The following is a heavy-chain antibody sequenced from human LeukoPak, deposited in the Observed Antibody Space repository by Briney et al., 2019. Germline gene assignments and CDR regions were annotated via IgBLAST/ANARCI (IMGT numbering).Heavy chain of an antibody. CDR2: ISAYNGNT. CDR3: AREVGYCTNGVCRNPLAAAGYFDY. Sequence: GASVKVSCKASGYTFTSYGISWVRQAPGQGLEWMGWISAYNGNTNYAQKLQGRVTMTTDTSTSTAYMELRSLRSDDTAVYYCAREVGYCTNGVCRNPLAAAGYFDYWGQGTLVTVSS. J-gene: IGHJ4*02. D-gene: IGHD2-8*01. CDR1: GYTFTSYG. V-gene: IGHV1-18*01.